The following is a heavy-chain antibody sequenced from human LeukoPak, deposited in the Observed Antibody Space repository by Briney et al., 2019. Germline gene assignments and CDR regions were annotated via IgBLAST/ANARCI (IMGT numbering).Heavy chain of an antibody. J-gene: IGHJ5*02. Sequence: PGGSLRLSCAASGFTFSSYWMRWVRQAPGKGLEWVANIKQDGSEKYYVDSVKGRFTISRDNAKNSLYLQMNSLRAEDTAVYYCARHRETVIAVADNNWFDPWGQGTLVTVSS. D-gene: IGHD6-19*01. CDR3: ARHRETVIAVADNNWFDP. CDR1: GFTFSSYW. CDR2: IKQDGSEK. V-gene: IGHV3-7*01.